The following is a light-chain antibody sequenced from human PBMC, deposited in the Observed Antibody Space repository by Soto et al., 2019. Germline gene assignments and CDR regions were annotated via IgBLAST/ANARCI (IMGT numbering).Light chain of an antibody. V-gene: IGKV1-39*01. CDR1: QSISSY. CDR3: QQRYITPVA. J-gene: IGKJ1*01. CDR2: AAS. Sequence: DIQMTQSPSSLSASVGDRVTITCRASQSISSYLNWYQQKPGKAPKLLIYAASSLQSGVPSRFSGSGSGTDFTLTISSLQPEDFATYYCQQRYITPVAFGQGTKVEIK.